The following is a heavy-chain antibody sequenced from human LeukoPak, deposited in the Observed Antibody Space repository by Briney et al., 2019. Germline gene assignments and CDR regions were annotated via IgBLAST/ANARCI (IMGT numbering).Heavy chain of an antibody. D-gene: IGHD6-19*01. CDR1: GFTFSSYG. CDR2: ISYDGSNK. Sequence: PGGSLRLSCAASGFTFSSYGMHWVRQAPGKGLEWLAVISYDGSNKYYADSVKGRFTISRDNSKNTLYLQMNSLRAEDTAVYYCAKDVYSSGWYAIDYWGQGTLVTVSS. J-gene: IGHJ4*02. V-gene: IGHV3-30*18. CDR3: AKDVYSSGWYAIDY.